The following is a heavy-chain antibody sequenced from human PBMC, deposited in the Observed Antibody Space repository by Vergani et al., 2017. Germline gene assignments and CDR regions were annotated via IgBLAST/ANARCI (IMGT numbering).Heavy chain of an antibody. Sequence: EVQLVQSGAEVKKPGESLKISCKGSGYSFTSYWIGWVRQMPGKGLEWMGIIYPGDSDTRYSPSFQGQVTISADKSISTAYLQWSSLKASDTAMYYCARPVCRQVAASYYDGSGSHLYGMDVWGQGTTVTVSS. CDR2: IYPGDSDT. J-gene: IGHJ6*02. CDR3: ARPVCRQVAASYYDGSGSHLYGMDV. CDR1: GYSFTSYW. V-gene: IGHV5-51*01. D-gene: IGHD3-10*01.